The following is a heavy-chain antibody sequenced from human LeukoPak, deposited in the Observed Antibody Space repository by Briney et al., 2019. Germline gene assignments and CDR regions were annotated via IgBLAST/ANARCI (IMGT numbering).Heavy chain of an antibody. CDR3: ARHGGNSVYDPFEH. V-gene: IGHV4-59*08. Sequence: SETLSLTCTVSGGSISSHYWSWIRQSPGKGLEWIGCIFYTGNTNYSPSLKSRVTISVDTSKKQFSLRLSSVTAADTAVYYCARHGGNSVYDPFEHWGQGTLVTVSS. CDR1: GGSISSHY. D-gene: IGHD5/OR15-5a*01. CDR2: IFYTGNT. J-gene: IGHJ4*02.